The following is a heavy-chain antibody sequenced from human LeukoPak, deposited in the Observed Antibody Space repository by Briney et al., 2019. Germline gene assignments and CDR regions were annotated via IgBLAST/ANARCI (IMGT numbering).Heavy chain of an antibody. CDR3: ARVLRDDYASGYYYYYYMDV. D-gene: IGHD3-16*01. Sequence: SETLSLTCTVSGGSISSYYWGWIRQPPGKGLEWIGSIYYSGSTYYNPALKSRVTISVDTSKNQFSLKLSSVTAADTAVYYCARVLRDDYASGYYYYYYMDVWGKGTTVTVSS. V-gene: IGHV4-39*07. J-gene: IGHJ6*03. CDR1: GGSISSYY. CDR2: IYYSGST.